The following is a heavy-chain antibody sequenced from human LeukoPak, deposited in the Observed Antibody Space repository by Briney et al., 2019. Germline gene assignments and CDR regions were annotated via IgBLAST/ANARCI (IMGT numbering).Heavy chain of an antibody. CDR1: GYTFTSYG. V-gene: IGHV1-18*01. D-gene: IGHD6-19*01. Sequence: ASVRVSCKASGYTFTSYGISWVRQAPGQGLEWMGWISAYNGNTNYAQKLQGRVTMTTDTSTSTAYMELRSLRSDDTAVYYCARDRGIAVAETPYNWFDPWGQGTLVTVSS. CDR3: ARDRGIAVAETPYNWFDP. CDR2: ISAYNGNT. J-gene: IGHJ5*02.